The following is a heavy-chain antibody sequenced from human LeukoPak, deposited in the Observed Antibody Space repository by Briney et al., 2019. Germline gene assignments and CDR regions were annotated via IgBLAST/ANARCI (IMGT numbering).Heavy chain of an antibody. CDR2: INHRGST. D-gene: IGHD2-8*01. CDR3: VRGTEIMAFLY. J-gene: IGHJ4*02. CDR1: GASFSGYY. Sequence: PSETLSLTCAVSGASFSGYYWRWIRQPPGRGLEWIGEINHRGSTNYNASLKSRVTISVDTSKNQSSLKLGSVTAADTAVYYCVRGTEIMAFLYWGQGTLVTVSS. V-gene: IGHV4-34*01.